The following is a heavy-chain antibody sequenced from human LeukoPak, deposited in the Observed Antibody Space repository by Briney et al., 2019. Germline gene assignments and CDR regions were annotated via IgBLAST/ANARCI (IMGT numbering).Heavy chain of an antibody. J-gene: IGHJ4*02. D-gene: IGHD3-22*01. CDR3: ARRGGYYYDSSGYYLED. CDR1: GYTFTSYG. V-gene: IGHV1-18*01. CDR2: ISAYNGNT. Sequence: GASVKVSCKASGYTFTSYGISWVRQAPGQGLEWMGWISAYNGNTNYAQKLQGRVTMTTVTSTSTAYMELRSLRSDDTAVYYCARRGGYYYDSSGYYLEDWGQGTLVTVSS.